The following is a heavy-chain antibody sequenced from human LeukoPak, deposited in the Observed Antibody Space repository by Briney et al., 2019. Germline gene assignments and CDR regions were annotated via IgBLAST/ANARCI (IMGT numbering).Heavy chain of an antibody. J-gene: IGHJ1*01. V-gene: IGHV3-30*03. CDR3: ARPYYYDSSGYYGGYFQH. CDR1: GFTFSSYG. Sequence: GGSLRLSCAASGFTFSSYGMHWVRQAPGKGLEWVAVISYDGSNKYYADSVKGRFTISRDNSKNTLYLQMNSLRAEDTAVYYCARPYYYDSSGYYGGYFQHWGQGTLVTVSS. CDR2: ISYDGSNK. D-gene: IGHD3-22*01.